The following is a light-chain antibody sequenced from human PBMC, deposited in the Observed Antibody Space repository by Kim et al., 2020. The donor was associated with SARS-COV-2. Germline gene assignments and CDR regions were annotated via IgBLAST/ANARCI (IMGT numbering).Light chain of an antibody. CDR3: QKYNSAPQT. V-gene: IGKV1-27*01. CDR1: QGISNY. CDR2: AAS. Sequence: SASVGDTVTITFRASQGISNYLAWYQQKPGKVPSLLIYAASTLQSGVPSRFSGSGSGTDFTLTISSLQPEDVATYYCQKYNSAPQTFGGGTKVEIK. J-gene: IGKJ4*01.